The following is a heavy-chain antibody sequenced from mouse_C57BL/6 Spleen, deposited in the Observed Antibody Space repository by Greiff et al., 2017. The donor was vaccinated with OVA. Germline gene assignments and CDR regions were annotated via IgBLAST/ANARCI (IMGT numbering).Heavy chain of an antibody. CDR1: GFTFSSYG. CDR2: ISSGGSYT. D-gene: IGHD1-1*01. J-gene: IGHJ2*01. V-gene: IGHV5-6*01. CDR3: ASHTVVYFDY. Sequence: EVQGVESGGDLVKPGGSLKLSCAASGFTFSSYGMSWVRQTPDKRLEWVATISSGGSYTYYPDRVKGRFTISRDNAKNNLYLQMSSLKSEDTAMYYCASHTVVYFDYWGQGTTLTVSS.